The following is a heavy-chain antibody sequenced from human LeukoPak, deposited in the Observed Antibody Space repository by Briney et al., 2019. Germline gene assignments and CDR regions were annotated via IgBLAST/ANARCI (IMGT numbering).Heavy chain of an antibody. CDR3: ARLSRSYYDILTGYYSPLYYFDY. Sequence: PSGTLSLTCAVSGGSISSSNWWSWVRQPPGNGLEWIGEIYHSGSTNYNPSLKSRVTISVDKSKNQFSLKLSSVTAADTAVYYCARLSRSYYDILTGYYSPLYYFDYWGQGTLVTVSS. V-gene: IGHV4-4*02. J-gene: IGHJ4*02. D-gene: IGHD3-9*01. CDR2: IYHSGST. CDR1: GGSISSSNW.